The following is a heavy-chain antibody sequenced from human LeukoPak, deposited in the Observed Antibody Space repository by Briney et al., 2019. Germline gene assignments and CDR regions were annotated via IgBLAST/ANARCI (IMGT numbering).Heavy chain of an antibody. CDR3: ARAAAAGPFDY. CDR2: IYSGGGST. J-gene: IGHJ4*02. Sequence: GGSLRLSCATSGLTVSSNYMSWVRQAPGKGLEWVSVIYSGGGSTYYADSVKGRFTISSDNSKNTLYLHMNSLRGDDTAVYYCARAAAAGPFDYWGQGTLVTVSS. D-gene: IGHD6-13*01. V-gene: IGHV3-53*01. CDR1: GLTVSSNY.